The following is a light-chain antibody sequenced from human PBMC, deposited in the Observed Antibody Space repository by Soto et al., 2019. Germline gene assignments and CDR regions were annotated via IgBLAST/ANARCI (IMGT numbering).Light chain of an antibody. V-gene: IGLV2-8*01. CDR2: EVT. J-gene: IGLJ3*02. CDR1: SSDVGGYNY. Sequence: QSALTQPPSASGSPGQSITISCTGTSSDVGGYNYVSWYQQYPGRAPKLMIYEVTKRPSGVPDRFSGSKSGNTASLTVSGLQAEDEADYYCSSYAASNTLDVVFGGGTKLTVL. CDR3: SSYAASNTLDVV.